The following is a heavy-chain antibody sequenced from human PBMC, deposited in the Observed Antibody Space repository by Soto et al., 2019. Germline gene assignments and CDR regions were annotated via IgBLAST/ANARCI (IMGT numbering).Heavy chain of an antibody. CDR3: ARDAVAMDY. J-gene: IGHJ4*02. CDR2: ISYDGSSK. V-gene: IGHV3-30-3*01. Sequence: GGSLRLSCAASGFTISSYAIHWVRQAPGKGLEWVAVISYDGSSKYNSDSVKGPFTISRDKSKNIVYLQMHSLTVEDTAVYYCARDAVAMDYWGRGTLVTVSS. CDR1: GFTISSYA. D-gene: IGHD6-19*01.